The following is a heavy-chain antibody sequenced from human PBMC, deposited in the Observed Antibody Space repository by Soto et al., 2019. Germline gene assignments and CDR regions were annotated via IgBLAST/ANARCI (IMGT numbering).Heavy chain of an antibody. CDR3: ARDGNGATRTLDYLDY. CDR2: ISTSRSYI. V-gene: IGHV3-21*01. J-gene: IGHJ4*02. CDR1: GFTFSSYT. Sequence: PGGSLRLSCAASGFTFSSYTMNWVRQAPGKGLEWVSSISTSRSYIYYADSVKGRFTISRDNAENSLFLQMNSLRAEDTAVYYCARDGNGATRTLDYLDYWGQGTLVTVSS. D-gene: IGHD1-26*01.